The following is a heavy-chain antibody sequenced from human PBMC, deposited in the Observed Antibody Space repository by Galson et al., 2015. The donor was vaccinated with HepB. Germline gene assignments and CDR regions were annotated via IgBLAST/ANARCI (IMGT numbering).Heavy chain of an antibody. D-gene: IGHD5-12*01. V-gene: IGHV3-23*01. CDR1: GFTFSSYA. CDR2: ISGSGHST. CDR3: AKAQGWEIVPGAGLGFDY. Sequence: SLRLSCAASGFTFSSYAMTWVRQAPGKGLEWVAVISGSGHSTKYVDSVKGRFTISRDNSKNTLYVEMNSLRAEDTAVYYCAKAQGWEIVPGAGLGFDYWGQGTLVTVSS. J-gene: IGHJ4*02.